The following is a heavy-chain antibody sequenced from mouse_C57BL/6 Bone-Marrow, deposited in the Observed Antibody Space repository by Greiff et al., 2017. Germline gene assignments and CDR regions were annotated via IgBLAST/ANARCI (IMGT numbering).Heavy chain of an antibody. CDR2: INPNNGGT. Sequence: EVQLQESGPELVKPGASVKMSCKASGYTFTDYNMHWVKQSHGKSLEWIGYINPNNGGTSYNQKFKGKATLTVNKSSSTAYMELRSLTSEDSAVYYCARGSSGLRGAMDYWGQGTSVTVSS. J-gene: IGHJ4*01. CDR3: ARGSSGLRGAMDY. V-gene: IGHV1-22*01. D-gene: IGHD3-2*02. CDR1: GYTFTDYN.